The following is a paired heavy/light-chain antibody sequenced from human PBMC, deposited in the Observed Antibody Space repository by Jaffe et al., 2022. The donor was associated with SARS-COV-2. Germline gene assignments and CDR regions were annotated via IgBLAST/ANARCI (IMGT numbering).Heavy chain of an antibody. Sequence: EVQLLESGGGLVQPGGSLRLSCAASGLTFSTYAMSWVRQAPGKGLEWVSVISDSGGKTYYADSVKGRFIISRDNSKNTLYLQMNSLRAEDTAVYYCASRPPIDYWGQGTLVTVSS. V-gene: IGHV3-23*01. J-gene: IGHJ4*02. CDR2: ISDSGGKT. CDR3: ASRPPIDY. CDR1: GLTFSTYA.
Light chain of an antibody. J-gene: IGKJ2*01. V-gene: IGKV1-16*02. CDR1: QGINNY. CDR2: GAT. Sequence: DIQMTQSPSSLSASVGDRVTITCRASQGINNYLTWFQQKPGKAPKSLIYGATILHDGVPSKFSGSGSGTDFTLTISSLQPEDFATYYCQQYNTYPYTFGQGTKLEIK. CDR3: QQYNTYPYT.